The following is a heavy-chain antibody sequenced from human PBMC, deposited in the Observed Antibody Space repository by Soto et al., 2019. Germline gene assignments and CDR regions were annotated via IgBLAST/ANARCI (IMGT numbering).Heavy chain of an antibody. CDR2: IWYDGSNK. V-gene: IGHV3-33*01. CDR1: GFTFSSYG. Sequence: QVQLVESGGGVGQPGRSLRLSCAASGFTFSSYGMHWVRQAPGKGLEWVAVIWYDGSNKYYADSVKGRFTISRDNSKNTLYLQMNSVRAEDTAVYYCARAAAGGYGMDVWGQGTTVTVSS. D-gene: IGHD6-13*01. J-gene: IGHJ6*02. CDR3: ARAAAGGYGMDV.